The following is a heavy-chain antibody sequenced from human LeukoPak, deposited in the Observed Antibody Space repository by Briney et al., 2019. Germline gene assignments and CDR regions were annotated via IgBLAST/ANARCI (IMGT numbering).Heavy chain of an antibody. V-gene: IGHV4-59*01. D-gene: IGHD3-16*01. Sequence: PSETLSLTCTVSGGSISSYYWNWIRQPAGKELNWVGYIYYSGSTNYNPSLKSRVTISLDTSKNQFSLKLSSVTAADTAVYYCARDGAHKNHYYSYYYMDVWGKGTTVTVSS. J-gene: IGHJ6*03. CDR3: ARDGAHKNHYYSYYYMDV. CDR2: IYYSGST. CDR1: GGSISSYY.